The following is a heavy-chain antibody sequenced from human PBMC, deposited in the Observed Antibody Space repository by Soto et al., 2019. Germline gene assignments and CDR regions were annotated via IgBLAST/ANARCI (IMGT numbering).Heavy chain of an antibody. CDR3: ARREIQGPIDY. CDR2: IYYSGTT. V-gene: IGHV4-28*01. D-gene: IGHD1-26*01. CDR1: GYSISSNNW. Sequence: PSETLSLTCAVSGYSISSNNWWGWIRQPPGKGLEWIGYIYYSGTTYYNPSLKSRVTMSLDTSKNQFSLKLTSVTAVDTAVYYCARREIQGPIDYWGQGTLVTVSS. J-gene: IGHJ4*02.